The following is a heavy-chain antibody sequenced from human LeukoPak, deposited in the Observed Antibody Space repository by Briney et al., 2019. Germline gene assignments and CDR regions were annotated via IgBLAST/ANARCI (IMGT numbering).Heavy chain of an antibody. CDR1: GYTLTELS. J-gene: IGHJ6*02. CDR3: ATDPSWSVQLEPNYYYGMDA. Sequence: ASVKVSCKVSGYTLTELSMHWVRQAPGKGLEWMGGFDPEDGETIYAQKFQGRVTMTEDTSTDTAYMELSSLRSEDTAVYYCATDPSWSVQLEPNYYYGMDAWGQGTTVTVSS. D-gene: IGHD1-1*01. CDR2: FDPEDGET. V-gene: IGHV1-24*01.